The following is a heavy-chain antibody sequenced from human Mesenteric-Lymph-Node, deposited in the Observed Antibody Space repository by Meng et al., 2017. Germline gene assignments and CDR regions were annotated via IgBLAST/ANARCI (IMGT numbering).Heavy chain of an antibody. CDR2: IYHSGST. CDR3: AREGRSHQVGVSVY. D-gene: IGHD2-21*01. Sequence: QVQLQEWGPGLVKPSQTLSLTCTGSGGSVSSGNNYWIWIRQPPGKGLEWIGEIYHSGSTNYNPSLKSRVSISVDKSKNQFSLKLRFVTAADTAVYYCAREGRSHQVGVSVYWGQGNLVTVSS. V-gene: IGHV4-30-4*01. J-gene: IGHJ4*02. CDR1: GGSVSSGNNY.